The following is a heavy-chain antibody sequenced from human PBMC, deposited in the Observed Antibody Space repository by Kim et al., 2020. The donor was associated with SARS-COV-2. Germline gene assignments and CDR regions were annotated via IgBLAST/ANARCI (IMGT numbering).Heavy chain of an antibody. V-gene: IGHV1-69*13. CDR2: IIPIFGTA. CDR1: GGTFSSYA. D-gene: IGHD4-17*01. Sequence: SVKVSCKASGGTFSSYAISWVRQAPGQGLEWMGGIIPIFGTANYAQKFQGRVTITADESTSTAYMELSSLRSEDTAVYYCARDDYGGNYEYYYYGMDVWGQGTTVTVSS. J-gene: IGHJ6*02. CDR3: ARDDYGGNYEYYYYGMDV.